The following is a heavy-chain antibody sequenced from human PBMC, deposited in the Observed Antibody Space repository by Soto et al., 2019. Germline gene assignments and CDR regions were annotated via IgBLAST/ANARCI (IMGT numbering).Heavy chain of an antibody. D-gene: IGHD1-1*01. CDR3: ARTLERRKDAFDI. CDR2: IYYSGST. Sequence: SETLSLTCTVSGGSISSYYWSWIRQPPGKGLEWIGYIYYSGSTNYNPSLKSRVTISVDTSKNQFSLKLSSVTAADTAVYYCARTLERRKDAFDIWGQGTMVTVSS. V-gene: IGHV4-59*08. J-gene: IGHJ3*02. CDR1: GGSISSYY.